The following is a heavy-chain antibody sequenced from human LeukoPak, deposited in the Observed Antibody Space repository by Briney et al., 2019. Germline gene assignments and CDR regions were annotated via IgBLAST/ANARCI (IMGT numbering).Heavy chain of an antibody. CDR3: AGRSLRSTALDS. J-gene: IGHJ4*02. CDR1: GFTFSSYW. Sequence: GGSLTLSCAASGFTFSSYWMSWLRQPPGKGLEWVAKIKQDGSENYYVDSVEHRFTISRDNAKNSLYLQMHTLRSEDTAVFYCAGRSLRSTALDSWGQGTLGTVSS. D-gene: IGHD3-3*01. CDR2: IKQDGSEN. V-gene: IGHV3-7*01.